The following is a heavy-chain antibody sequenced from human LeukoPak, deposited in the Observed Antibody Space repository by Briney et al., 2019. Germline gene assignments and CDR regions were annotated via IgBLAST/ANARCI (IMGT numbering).Heavy chain of an antibody. J-gene: IGHJ6*02. CDR2: IYPGDSDT. D-gene: IGHD6-19*01. CDR1: GSPFTSFW. Sequence: GGSREISVQGSGSPFTSFWFGGGPQRPGKGRGGSGIIYPGDSDTRYSQSFQGQVTISADKSISTADLQWSSMKASETAMSYCARTSIEVASDYYYYGMDVWGQGTTVTVSS. CDR3: ARTSIEVASDYYYYGMDV. V-gene: IGHV5-51*01.